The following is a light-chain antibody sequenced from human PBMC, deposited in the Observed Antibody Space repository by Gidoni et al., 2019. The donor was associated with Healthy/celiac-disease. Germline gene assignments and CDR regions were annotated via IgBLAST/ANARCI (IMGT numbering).Light chain of an antibody. CDR3: QQYNSYALT. J-gene: IGKJ4*01. CDR1: QSISSW. CDR2: KAS. V-gene: IGKV1-5*03. Sequence: THRPPTLAASVGDRVTITCRASQSISSWLAWYQQKPGKAPKLLIYKASSLESGVPSRFSGSGSGTEFTLTTSSLQPDDFATYYCQQYNSYALTFGGGTKVEIK.